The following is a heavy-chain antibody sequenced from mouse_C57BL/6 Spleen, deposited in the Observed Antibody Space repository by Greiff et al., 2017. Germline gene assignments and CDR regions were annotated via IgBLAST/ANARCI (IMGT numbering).Heavy chain of an antibody. Sequence: QVQLQQSGAELMKPGASVKLSCKATGYTFTGYWIAWVKQRPGHGLEWIGEILPGGGSTNYNEKFKGKATFPAATSTNTSYMQLSSLTTEDSAIYNCASPIYYEHRLDYWGQGTTLTVSS. D-gene: IGHD2-4*01. J-gene: IGHJ2*01. CDR1: GYTFTGYW. V-gene: IGHV1-9*01. CDR2: ILPGGGST. CDR3: ASPIYYEHRLDY.